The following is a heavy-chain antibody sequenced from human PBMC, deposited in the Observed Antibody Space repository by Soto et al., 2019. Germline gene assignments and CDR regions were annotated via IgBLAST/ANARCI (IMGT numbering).Heavy chain of an antibody. D-gene: IGHD3-3*01. CDR2: INHSGST. J-gene: IGHJ6*02. Sequence: SDTLCLTCAVYAGSFNGYYWSWIRQPPGKGLEWIGEINHSGSTNYNPSLKSRVTISVDTSKNQFSLKLSSVTAADTAVYYCARVLFRLRYYDFWSGSDGMDVWGQGTTVT. CDR3: ARVLFRLRYYDFWSGSDGMDV. V-gene: IGHV4-34*01. CDR1: AGSFNGYY.